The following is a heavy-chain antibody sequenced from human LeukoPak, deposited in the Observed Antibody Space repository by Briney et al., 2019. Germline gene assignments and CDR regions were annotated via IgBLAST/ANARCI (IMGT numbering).Heavy chain of an antibody. J-gene: IGHJ5*02. V-gene: IGHV4-34*01. CDR1: GGSFSGYY. D-gene: IGHD3-10*01. Sequence: SETLSLTCAVYGGSFSGYYWSWIRQPPGKGLEWIGEINYSGSTNYNPSLKSRATISVDTSKNQFSLKLSSVTAADTAVYYCARVPVLLWFGEAWWFDPWGQGTLVTVSS. CDR3: ARVPVLLWFGEAWWFDP. CDR2: INYSGST.